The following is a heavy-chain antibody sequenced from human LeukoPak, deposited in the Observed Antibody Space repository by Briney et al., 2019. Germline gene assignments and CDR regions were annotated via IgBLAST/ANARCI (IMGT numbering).Heavy chain of an antibody. CDR1: GGSTSSYY. CDR2: IRYSGST. CDR3: ARLFWSDSHSFDY. Sequence: SETLSLTCIVSGGSTSSYYWSWIRQPPGKGLEWIGYIRYSGSTNYNPSLKSRVTISLDTSKNQFSLKLSSVTAADTAVYYCARLFWSDSHSFDYWGQGTLVTVSS. V-gene: IGHV4-59*01. D-gene: IGHD3-3*01. J-gene: IGHJ4*02.